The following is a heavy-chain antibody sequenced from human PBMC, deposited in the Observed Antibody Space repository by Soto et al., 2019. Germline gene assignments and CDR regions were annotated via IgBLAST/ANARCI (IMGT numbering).Heavy chain of an antibody. Sequence: NPSETLALTCAVYGGSLTDYYWSWIRQPPGKGLEWIGEINHSGSTNYNPSLKSRVTISVDTSKNQFSLKLSSVTAADTAVYYCARGGYCSGGSCYSLSGFGPWGQGTLVTVSS. CDR3: ARGGYCSGGSCYSLSGFGP. V-gene: IGHV4-34*01. CDR1: GGSLTDYY. D-gene: IGHD2-15*01. CDR2: INHSGST. J-gene: IGHJ5*02.